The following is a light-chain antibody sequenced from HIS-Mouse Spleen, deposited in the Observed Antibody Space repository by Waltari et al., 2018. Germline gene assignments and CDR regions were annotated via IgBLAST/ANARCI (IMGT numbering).Light chain of an antibody. CDR3: AAWDDSLNGWV. CDR2: RNN. CDR1: SSNIGSNT. J-gene: IGLJ3*02. V-gene: IGLV1-44*01. Sequence: QSVLTQPPSASGTPGQRVTISCSGSSSNIGSNTVNWYQQLPGTAPKLLSYRNNRRPSGVPDLFSGSRSGTAASLAISGLQSEDEADYYCAAWDDSLNGWVFGGGTKLTVL.